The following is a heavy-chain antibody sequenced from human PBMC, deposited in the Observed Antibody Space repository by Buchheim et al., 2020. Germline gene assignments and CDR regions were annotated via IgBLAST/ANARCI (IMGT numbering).Heavy chain of an antibody. CDR3: ARDAKLCTSCFDY. J-gene: IGHJ4*02. V-gene: IGHV3-33*01. CDR2: IWFDGSNK. D-gene: IGHD2-2*01. CDR1: EFTFRTFG. Sequence: QLVESGGGVVQPGQSLRLSCAASEFTFRTFGMSWVRQAPGKGLEWVAIIWFDGSNKYYSDSVKGRFTISRDNSKNTLYLQMDSLTAEDTAVYYCARDAKLCTSCFDYWGQGTL.